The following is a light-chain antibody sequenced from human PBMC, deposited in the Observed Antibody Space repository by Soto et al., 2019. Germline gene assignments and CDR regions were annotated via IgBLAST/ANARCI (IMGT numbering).Light chain of an antibody. CDR2: GAS. Sequence: EIVMTLSPATLSVSPGERATLSCRASQSVSSNLAWYQQKPGQAPRLLISGASTRATGIPARFSGSGSGTEFTLTISSLQSEDFAVYYCQQYNNWPYTFGQGTKLEIK. CDR1: QSVSSN. J-gene: IGKJ2*01. CDR3: QQYNNWPYT. V-gene: IGKV3-15*01.